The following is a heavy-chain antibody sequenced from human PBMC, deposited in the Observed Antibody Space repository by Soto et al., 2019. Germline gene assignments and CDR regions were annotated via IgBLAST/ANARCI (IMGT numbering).Heavy chain of an antibody. V-gene: IGHV1-69*12. CDR3: ARDGDPGYSFWSGPLGGGRFDP. D-gene: IGHD3-3*01. Sequence: QVQLVQSGAAVKEPGSSVNVSCKTSGATFGNTAVTWVRQAPGQGLEWIGGIVPLFGTANYAQKFRGRVTITADESTSTAYMELSSLRTDDTAVYYCARDGDPGYSFWSGPLGGGRFDPWGQGTLVTVSS. CDR1: GATFGNTA. CDR2: IVPLFGTA. J-gene: IGHJ5*02.